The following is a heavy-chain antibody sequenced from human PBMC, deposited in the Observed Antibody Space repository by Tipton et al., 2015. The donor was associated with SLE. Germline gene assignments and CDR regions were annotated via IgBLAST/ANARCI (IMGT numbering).Heavy chain of an antibody. CDR2: ISAYNGNT. Sequence: QSGPEVKKPGASVKVSCKASGYTFTSYGISWVRQAPGQGLEWMGWISAYNGNTNYAQKFQGRVTMTRDTSISTAYMELSRLRSDDTAVYYCARMFDFGAAFDIWGQGTMVTVSS. D-gene: IGHD3-3*01. J-gene: IGHJ3*02. V-gene: IGHV1-18*01. CDR3: ARMFDFGAAFDI. CDR1: GYTFTSYG.